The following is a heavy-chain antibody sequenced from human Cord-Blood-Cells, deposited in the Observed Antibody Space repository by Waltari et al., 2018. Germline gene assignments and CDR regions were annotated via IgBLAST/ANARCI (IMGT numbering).Heavy chain of an antibody. CDR3: ARASGSYYAFDI. J-gene: IGHJ3*02. CDR1: GFTFSSYD. CDR2: IGTAGDT. Sequence: EVQLVESGGGLVQPGGSLRLSCAASGFTFSSYDMHWVRQATGKGLELVSAIGTAGDTYYPGSVKGRFTISRENAKNSLYLQMNSLRAGDTAVYYCARASGSYYAFDIWGQGTMVTVSS. D-gene: IGHD1-26*01. V-gene: IGHV3-13*01.